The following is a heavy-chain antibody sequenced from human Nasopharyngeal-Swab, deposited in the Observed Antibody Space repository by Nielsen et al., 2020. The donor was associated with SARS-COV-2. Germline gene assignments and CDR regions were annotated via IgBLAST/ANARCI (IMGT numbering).Heavy chain of an antibody. CDR2: IIPIFGTA. D-gene: IGHD3-10*01. V-gene: IGHV1-69*06. CDR3: ARNLMVRGVTSLAFDY. J-gene: IGHJ4*02. Sequence: WVRQAPGQGLEWMGGIIPIFGTANYAQKFQGRVTITADKSTSTAYMELSSLRSEDTAVYYCARNLMVRGVTSLAFDYWGQGTVVTVSS.